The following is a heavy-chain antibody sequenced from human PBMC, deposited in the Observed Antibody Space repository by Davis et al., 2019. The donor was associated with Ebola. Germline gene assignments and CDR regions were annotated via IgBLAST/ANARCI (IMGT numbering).Heavy chain of an antibody. V-gene: IGHV1-69*04. CDR1: GGTFSSYA. D-gene: IGHD7-27*01. CDR3: ARAVANWGYQRGTVGMDV. CDR2: IIPILGIA. J-gene: IGHJ6*02. Sequence: SVKVSCKASGGTFSSYAISWVRQAPGQGLEWMERIIPILGIANYAQKFQGRVTITADKSTSTAYMELSSLRSEDTAVYYCARAVANWGYQRGTVGMDVWGQGTTVTVSS.